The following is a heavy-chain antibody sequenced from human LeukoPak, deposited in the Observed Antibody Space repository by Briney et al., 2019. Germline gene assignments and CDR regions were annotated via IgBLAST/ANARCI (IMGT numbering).Heavy chain of an antibody. CDR2: IYYSGST. CDR3: ARKGSSGWYFDY. Sequence: SETLSLTCTVSGGSISSYYWSWLRQPPGKGLEWIGYIYYSGSTNYNPSLKSRVTISVDTSKNQFSLKLISVTAADTAVYYCARKGSSGWYFDYWGQGTLVTVSS. D-gene: IGHD6-19*01. V-gene: IGHV4-59*01. CDR1: GGSISSYY. J-gene: IGHJ4*02.